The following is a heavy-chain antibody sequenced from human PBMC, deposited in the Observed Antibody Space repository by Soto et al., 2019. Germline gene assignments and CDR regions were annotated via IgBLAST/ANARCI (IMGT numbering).Heavy chain of an antibody. D-gene: IGHD3-22*01. V-gene: IGHV1-18*01. J-gene: IGHJ4*02. CDR1: GYTFTSYG. CDR3: ARVRLTGSSGYQDFDY. CDR2: ISAYNGNT. Sequence: ASVKVSCKASGYTFTSYGISWVRQAPGQGLEWMGWISAYNGNTNYAQKLQGRVTMTTDTSTSTAYMELRSLRSDDTAVYYCARVRLTGSSGYQDFDYWGQGTLVTVSS.